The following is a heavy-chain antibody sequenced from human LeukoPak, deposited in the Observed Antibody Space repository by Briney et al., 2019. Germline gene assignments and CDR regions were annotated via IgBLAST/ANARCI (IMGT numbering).Heavy chain of an antibody. Sequence: GGSLRLSCAASGFTFSSYEMNWVRQAPAKGLEWVTYISSSGSTIYYADSVKGRFTISRDNAKNSLYLQMNSLRAEDTAVYYCARVRGYMDVWGKGTTVTVSS. CDR3: ARVRGYMDV. CDR2: ISSSGSTI. CDR1: GFTFSSYE. J-gene: IGHJ6*03. V-gene: IGHV3-48*03.